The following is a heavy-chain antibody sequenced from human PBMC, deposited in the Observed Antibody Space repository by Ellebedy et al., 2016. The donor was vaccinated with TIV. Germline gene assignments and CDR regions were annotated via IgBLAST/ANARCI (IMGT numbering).Heavy chain of an antibody. CDR1: GFTFSNYD. CDR2: ISSKGDGT. V-gene: IGHV3-64D*06. CDR3: DWWNWESYHGVDV. D-gene: IGHD2-8*02. Sequence: GESLKISCSASGFTFSNYDMLWVRQAPGKRLEYVSRISSKGDGTKYADSVKGRFTISRDNSKNTLFLQMSSLRTEDTAVYYCDWWNWESYHGVDVWGQGTTVTVSS. J-gene: IGHJ6*02.